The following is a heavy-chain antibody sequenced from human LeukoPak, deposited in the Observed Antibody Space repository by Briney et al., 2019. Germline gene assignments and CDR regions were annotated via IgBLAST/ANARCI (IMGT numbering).Heavy chain of an antibody. Sequence: SDTLSLTCTVSAGSISSISYYWGWIRRPPGKGLEWIGSIYYSGSTYYNPSLKSRVTISVDTSKNQFSLKLSSVTAADTAVYYCARHRRSGSYFQREYYFDYWGQGTLVTVSS. CDR1: AGSISSISYY. J-gene: IGHJ4*02. V-gene: IGHV4-39*01. D-gene: IGHD1-26*01. CDR2: IYYSGST. CDR3: ARHRRSGSYFQREYYFDY.